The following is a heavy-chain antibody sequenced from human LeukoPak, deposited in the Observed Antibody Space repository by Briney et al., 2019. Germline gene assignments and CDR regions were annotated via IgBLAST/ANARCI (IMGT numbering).Heavy chain of an antibody. CDR2: ISGNTVST. V-gene: IGHV3-23*01. Sequence: GGSLRLSCVASGFTFSSYAMSWVRRAPGKGLEWVSTISGNTVSTYYADSVKGRFTISRDNSRNTLYLQMNSLRAEDMAVYYCAKDSSSAWFDPWGQGTLVTVSS. J-gene: IGHJ5*02. CDR1: GFTFSSYA. CDR3: AKDSSSAWFDP.